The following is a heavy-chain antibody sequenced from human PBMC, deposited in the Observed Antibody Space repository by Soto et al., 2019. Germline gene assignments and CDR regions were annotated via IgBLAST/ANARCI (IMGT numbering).Heavy chain of an antibody. Sequence: QVQLQESGPGLVKPSETLSLTCTVSGGSISSYYWSWIRQPPGKGLEWIGYIYYSGSTNYNPSLKIRVTIAVDTSKNQFSLKLSSVTAADTAVYYCARRSGGTFDYWGQGTLVTVSS. CDR2: IYYSGST. CDR1: GGSISSYY. J-gene: IGHJ4*02. V-gene: IGHV4-59*08. D-gene: IGHD2-15*01. CDR3: ARRSGGTFDY.